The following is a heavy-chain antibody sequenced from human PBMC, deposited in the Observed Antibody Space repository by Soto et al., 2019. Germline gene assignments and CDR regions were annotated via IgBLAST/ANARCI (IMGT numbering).Heavy chain of an antibody. J-gene: IGHJ6*02. D-gene: IGHD2-2*01. V-gene: IGHV5-51*01. Sequence: GESLKISCKGSGYSFTSYWIGWVRQMPGKGLEWMGIIYPGDSDTRYSPSFQGQVTISADKSISTAYLQWSSLKASDTAMYYCARDVSGEYQLLWSRYYGMDVWGQGTTVTVSS. CDR1: GYSFTSYW. CDR2: IYPGDSDT. CDR3: ARDVSGEYQLLWSRYYGMDV.